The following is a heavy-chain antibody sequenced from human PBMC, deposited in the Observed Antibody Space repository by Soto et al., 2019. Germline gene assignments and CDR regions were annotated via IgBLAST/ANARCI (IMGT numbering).Heavy chain of an antibody. V-gene: IGHV4-59*01. CDR1: GTSISSYY. J-gene: IGHJ4*02. CDR3: ARHKVDGAYSGRSGFDS. Sequence: QVHLQESGPGLVNPSETLSLTCTVSGTSISSYYWSWIRQPPGKGLEWIGYIHYSGSTTSYNPSLKSRVTISIDMSKQNHFSLHLRSVTDADTAVYFCARHKVDGAYSGRSGFDSWGQGTLVTVSS. CDR2: IHYSGSTT. D-gene: IGHD3-3*01.